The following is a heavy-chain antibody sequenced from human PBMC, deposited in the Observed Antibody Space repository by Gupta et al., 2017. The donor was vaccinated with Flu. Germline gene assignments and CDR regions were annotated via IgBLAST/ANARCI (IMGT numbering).Heavy chain of an antibody. CDR3: ERGVRQNRDV. D-gene: IGHD3-22*01. CDR2: IRGQGQIS. CDR1: TFRNHT. Sequence: TFRNHTMEWVRQGKGRGLEYVAGIRGQGQISDYGTSGKGRFTVSRDTSKNTQYLQMGGLRPEDTEKYFCERGVRQNRDVWGHGTRGTVSS. J-gene: IGHJ4*01. V-gene: IGHV3-64*01.